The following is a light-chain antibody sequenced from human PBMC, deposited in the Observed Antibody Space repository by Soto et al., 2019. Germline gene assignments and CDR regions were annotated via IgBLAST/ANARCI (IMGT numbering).Light chain of an antibody. CDR3: SSYTSSAPFYV. V-gene: IGLV2-14*03. Sequence: QSALTQPASVSGSPGQSITISCTGASTNVDEYDYVSWYQQHPGQAPKLMIYDVNKRPSGVSYRFSGSKSGDTASLTISGLQAEDDADYYCSSYTSSAPFYVFGTGTKLTVL. J-gene: IGLJ1*01. CDR2: DVN. CDR1: STNVDEYDY.